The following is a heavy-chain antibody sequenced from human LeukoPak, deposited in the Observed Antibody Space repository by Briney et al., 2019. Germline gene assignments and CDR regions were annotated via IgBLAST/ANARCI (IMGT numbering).Heavy chain of an antibody. CDR3: ARLSYYSGSGTYAFGY. CDR1: GFTFSSYS. CDR2: ISSSSNYI. Sequence: GGSLRLSCAASGFTFSSYSMNWVRQAPGKGLEWVSSISSSSNYIYYADSVKGRFTISRDNAKNSLYLQMNSLRAEDTAVYYCARLSYYSGSGTYAFGYWGQGTLVTVSS. J-gene: IGHJ4*02. V-gene: IGHV3-21*01. D-gene: IGHD3-10*01.